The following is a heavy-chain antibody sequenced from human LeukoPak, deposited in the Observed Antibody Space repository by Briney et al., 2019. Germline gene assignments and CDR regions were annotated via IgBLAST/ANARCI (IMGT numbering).Heavy chain of an antibody. CDR1: GGSISGYY. V-gene: IGHV4-34*01. CDR2: INHSGST. Sequence: SETLSLTCTVSGGSISGYYWSWIRQPPGKGLEWIGEINHSGSTNYNPSLKSRVTISVDTSKNQFSLKLSSVTAADTAVYYCARVNTAMAEFDYWGQGTLVTVSS. J-gene: IGHJ4*02. D-gene: IGHD5-18*01. CDR3: ARVNTAMAEFDY.